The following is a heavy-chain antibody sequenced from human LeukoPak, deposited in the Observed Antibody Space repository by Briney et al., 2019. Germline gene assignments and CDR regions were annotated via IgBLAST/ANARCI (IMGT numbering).Heavy chain of an antibody. CDR2: IGDRNDLI. CDR3: AKADPGWGVITKD. CDR1: GFTFSDYA. J-gene: IGHJ4*02. D-gene: IGHD3-10*01. V-gene: IGHV3-23*01. Sequence: GGSLRLSCAASGFTFSDYAMSWVRQAPGKGLEWVSAIGDRNDLIYYAEYVKGRFTISRVNSKETLYLQMNSLRAEDTAVYYCAKADPGWGVITKDWGQGTLVTVSS.